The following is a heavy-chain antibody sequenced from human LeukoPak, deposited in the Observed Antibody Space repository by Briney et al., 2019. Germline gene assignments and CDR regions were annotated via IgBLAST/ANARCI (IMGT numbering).Heavy chain of an antibody. CDR1: GLTLSSYA. D-gene: IGHD2-8*01. Sequence: GGSLRLSCSASGLTLSSYAMHWVRQAPGRGVEYVSSMSSNGGSTYYADSVKGRFTISRDNYKNTLYLQMSRLRAEHTAVYYWAGAPGDGPWQYCYAMDVWGKGTTVTVSS. J-gene: IGHJ6*04. V-gene: IGHV3-64D*06. CDR2: MSSNGGST. CDR3: AGAPGDGPWQYCYAMDV.